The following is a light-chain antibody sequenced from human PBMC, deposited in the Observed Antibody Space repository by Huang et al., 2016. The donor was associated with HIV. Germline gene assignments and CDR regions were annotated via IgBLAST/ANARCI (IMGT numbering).Light chain of an antibody. CDR3: QQHVDFPVT. CDR2: DAS. V-gene: IGKV1-33*01. Sequence: DIQMTQSPSSLSASLKDRVTITCRASHDISNYLNWYQQRPGKAPKLLIYDASNLDTGVPSMFTGSGSGTDFTLTISGLQPEDIGTYYCQQHVDFPVTFGQGTRLEMK. CDR1: HDISNY. J-gene: IGKJ5*01.